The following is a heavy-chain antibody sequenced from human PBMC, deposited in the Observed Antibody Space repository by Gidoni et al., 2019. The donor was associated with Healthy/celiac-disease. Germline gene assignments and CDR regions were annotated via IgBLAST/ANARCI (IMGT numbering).Heavy chain of an antibody. Sequence: QVTLKEPGPVLVKPTETLTLTCTVSGFSLSNARMGVSWIRQPPGKALEWLAHIFSNDEKSYSTYLKSRLTISKDTSKSQVVLTMTNMDPVETATYYCARIRGDGYKSSGMDVWGQGTTVTVSS. D-gene: IGHD5-12*01. J-gene: IGHJ6*02. CDR2: IFSNDEK. CDR3: ARIRGDGYKSSGMDV. V-gene: IGHV2-26*01. CDR1: GFSLSNARMG.